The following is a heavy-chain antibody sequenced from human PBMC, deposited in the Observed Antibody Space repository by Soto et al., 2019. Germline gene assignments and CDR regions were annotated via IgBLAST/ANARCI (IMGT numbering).Heavy chain of an antibody. CDR3: TRDATYYDIWTGYYGASEGYFDY. D-gene: IGHD3-9*01. J-gene: IGHJ4*02. CDR2: IRSKAYGGTT. CDR1: GFTFGDYA. Sequence: PGGSLRLSCTASGFTFGDYAMSWFRQAPGKGLEWVGFIRSKAYGGTTEYAASVKGRFTISRDDSKSIAYLQMNSLKTEDTAVYYCTRDATYYDIWTGYYGASEGYFDYWGQGTLVTVSS. V-gene: IGHV3-49*03.